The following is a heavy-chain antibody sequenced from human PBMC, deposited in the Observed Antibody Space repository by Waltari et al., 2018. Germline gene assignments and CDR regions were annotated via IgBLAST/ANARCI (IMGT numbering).Heavy chain of an antibody. J-gene: IGHJ4*02. CDR1: GVTFSSYS. CDR3: AKDDKSADTAMVTLAY. CDR2: ISGSGGST. D-gene: IGHD5-18*01. V-gene: IGHV3-23*01. Sequence: EVQLLEYGGGLVQPGGSLRLSCAASGVTFSSYSMSWVRQAPGKGLEWVSAISGSGGSTYYADSVKGRFTISRDKSKNTLYLQMNSLRAEDTAVYYCAKDDKSADTAMVTLAYWGQGTLVTVSS.